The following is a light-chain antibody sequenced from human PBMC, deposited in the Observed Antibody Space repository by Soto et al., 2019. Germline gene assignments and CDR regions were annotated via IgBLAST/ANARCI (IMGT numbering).Light chain of an antibody. V-gene: IGKV1-33*01. CDR2: DAS. J-gene: IGKJ4*01. CDR1: QDISNY. Sequence: DIQMTQSPSCLSASVGDRVTITCQASQDISNYLNWYQQKPGKAPKLLIYDASNLETGVPSRFSGSGSGTDFTFTISSLQPVDIATYYCQQYDNLLTFGGGTKVEIK. CDR3: QQYDNLLT.